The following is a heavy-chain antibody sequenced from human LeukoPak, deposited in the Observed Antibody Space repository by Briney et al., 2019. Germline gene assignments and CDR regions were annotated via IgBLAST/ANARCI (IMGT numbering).Heavy chain of an antibody. J-gene: IGHJ4*02. V-gene: IGHV7-4-1*02. Sequence: ASVKVSCKASGYTFTNYAMNWVRQAPGQGLEWMGWINTNTGNPAYAQRFTGRFVFSLDTSVSTAYLQISSLKAEDTAVYYCARDPNHYYDSSGYYGDYWGQGTLVTVSS. CDR3: ARDPNHYYDSSGYYGDY. CDR2: INTNTGNP. CDR1: GYTFTNYA. D-gene: IGHD3-22*01.